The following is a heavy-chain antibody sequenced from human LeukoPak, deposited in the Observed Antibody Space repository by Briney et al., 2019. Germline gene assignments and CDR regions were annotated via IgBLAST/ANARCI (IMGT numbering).Heavy chain of an antibody. Sequence: SETLSLTCAVYGGSFSGYYWSWIRQPPGKGLEWIGEINHSGSTNYNPSLKSRVTISVDTSQNQFHLKLSSVTAADTAVYYCARDGYSGSDALWGQGTLVTVSS. CDR1: GGSFSGYY. CDR3: ARDGYSGSDAL. D-gene: IGHD5-12*01. J-gene: IGHJ4*02. CDR2: INHSGST. V-gene: IGHV4-34*01.